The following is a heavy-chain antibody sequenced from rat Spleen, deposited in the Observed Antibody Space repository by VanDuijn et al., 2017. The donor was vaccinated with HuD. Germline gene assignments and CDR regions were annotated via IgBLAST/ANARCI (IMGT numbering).Heavy chain of an antibody. CDR1: GFTFSDYY. CDR3: ARPGTTHVFDY. V-gene: IGHV5-29*01. J-gene: IGHJ2*01. CDR2: ISYDGSST. D-gene: IGHD1-10*01. Sequence: EVQLVESDGGLVQPGRSLKLSCAASGFTFSDYYMAWVRQAPTKGLEWVATISYDGSSTYYRDSVKGRFTISRDNAKSTLYLQMGSLRSEDTATYYCARPGTTHVFDYWGQGVMVTVSS.